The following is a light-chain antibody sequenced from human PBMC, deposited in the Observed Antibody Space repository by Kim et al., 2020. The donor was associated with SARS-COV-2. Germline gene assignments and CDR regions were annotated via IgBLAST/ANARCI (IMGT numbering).Light chain of an antibody. Sequence: DIKMTQSPSSLSASVGDRVTIICQASQDISNDLNWYQQKPGQAPKLLIYDTSKFQAGVPSRFSASGSGTHFTLTITSLQPEDFATYYCQKYETFGQGTRVEI. CDR3: QKYET. CDR1: QDISND. V-gene: IGKV1-33*01. CDR2: DTS. J-gene: IGKJ2*01.